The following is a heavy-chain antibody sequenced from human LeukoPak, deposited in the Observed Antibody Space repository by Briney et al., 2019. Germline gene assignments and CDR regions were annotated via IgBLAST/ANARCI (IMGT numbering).Heavy chain of an antibody. Sequence: SETLSLTCTVSGVSISSYYWSWIRQPPGKGLEWIGYIYHSGSTNYNPSLKSRVTISVDTSKNQFSLKLSPVTAADTAVYYCARDRYYYDSSGTRWFDSWGQGTLVTVSS. J-gene: IGHJ5*01. CDR3: ARDRYYYDSSGTRWFDS. CDR1: GVSISSYY. V-gene: IGHV4-59*01. D-gene: IGHD3-22*01. CDR2: IYHSGST.